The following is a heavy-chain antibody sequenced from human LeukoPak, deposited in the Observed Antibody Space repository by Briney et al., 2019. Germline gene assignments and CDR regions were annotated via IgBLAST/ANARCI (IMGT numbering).Heavy chain of an antibody. CDR1: GGTFSSYA. CDR3: ARVGYCTNGVCYTPNDY. CDR2: IIPIFGTA. Sequence: EASVKVSCKASGGTFSSYAISWVRQAPGQGLEWMGGIIPIFGTANYAQKFQGRVTITADESTSTAYMELSSLRSEDTAVYYCARVGYCTNGVCYTPNDYWGQGTLVTVSS. D-gene: IGHD2-8*01. J-gene: IGHJ4*02. V-gene: IGHV1-69*01.